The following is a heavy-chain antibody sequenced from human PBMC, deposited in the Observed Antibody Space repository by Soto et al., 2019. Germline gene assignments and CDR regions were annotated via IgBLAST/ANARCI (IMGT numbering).Heavy chain of an antibody. CDR1: GGSISSYY. J-gene: IGHJ4*01. V-gene: IGHV4-59*01. D-gene: IGHD5-18*01. CDR3: ARVSDTVMAVVDY. CDR2: IYYSGST. Sequence: SETLSLTCTVSGGSISSYYWSWIRQPPGKGLEWIGYIYYSGSTNYNPSLKSRVTISVDTSKNQFSLKLSSVTAADTAVYYCARVSDTVMAVVDYWRHGTLVTASS.